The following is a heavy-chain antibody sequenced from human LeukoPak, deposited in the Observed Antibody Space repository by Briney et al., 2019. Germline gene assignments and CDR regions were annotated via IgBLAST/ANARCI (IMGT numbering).Heavy chain of an antibody. CDR3: AKDRGVTMVRGVIITLPSRHAFDI. CDR2: IRYDGSNK. V-gene: IGHV3-30*02. Sequence: PGGSLRLSCGASGFTFSNYGMHWVRQAPGKGLEWVAFIRYDGSNKYYADSVKGRFTISRDNSKNTLYLQMNSLRAEDTAVYYCAKDRGVTMVRGVIITLPSRHAFDIWGQGTMVTVSS. D-gene: IGHD3-10*01. CDR1: GFTFSNYG. J-gene: IGHJ3*02.